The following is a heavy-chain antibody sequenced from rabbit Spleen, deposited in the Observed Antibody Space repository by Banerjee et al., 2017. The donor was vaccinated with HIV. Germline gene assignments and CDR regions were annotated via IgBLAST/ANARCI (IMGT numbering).Heavy chain of an antibody. Sequence: QSLEESGGGLVQPEGSLTLTCTASGLDFSSNYYMCWVRQAPGKGLEWIACIDAGSSGFTYHASWAKGRFTISKTSSTTVTLQMTSLTAADTATYFCARDTSSSFSSYGMDLWGPGTLVTVS. CDR1: GLDFSSNYY. CDR2: IDAGSSGFT. J-gene: IGHJ6*01. CDR3: ARDTSSSFSSYGMDL. V-gene: IGHV1S40*01. D-gene: IGHD1-1*01.